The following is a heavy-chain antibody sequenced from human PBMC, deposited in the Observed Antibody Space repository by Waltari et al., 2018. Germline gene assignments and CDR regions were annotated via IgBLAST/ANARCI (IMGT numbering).Heavy chain of an antibody. J-gene: IGHJ6*02. V-gene: IGHV1-69*13. Sequence: QVQLVQSGAEVKNPGSQGRFPSKPPEATFTSYATGGVRRPPGQGLEWMGGIIPIFGTANYAQKFQGRVTITADESTSTAYMELSSLRSEDTAVYYCARDYYAHYYYYGMDVWGQGTTVTVSS. CDR3: ARDYYAHYYYYGMDV. CDR1: EATFTSYA. D-gene: IGHD3-22*01. CDR2: IIPIFGTA.